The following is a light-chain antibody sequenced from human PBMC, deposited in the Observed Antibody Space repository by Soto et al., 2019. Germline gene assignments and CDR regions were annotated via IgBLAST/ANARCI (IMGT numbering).Light chain of an antibody. Sequence: EIVMTQSQATLSVCPGEIATLSCRASQSVSSNLVWYQQKPGQAPRLLIYGASTRATGIPARFSGSGSETAFTLTISSLQSEDFAVYYCQQYNNWPTTFGPGTKVDIK. CDR1: QSVSSN. CDR3: QQYNNWPTT. CDR2: GAS. J-gene: IGKJ3*01. V-gene: IGKV3-15*01.